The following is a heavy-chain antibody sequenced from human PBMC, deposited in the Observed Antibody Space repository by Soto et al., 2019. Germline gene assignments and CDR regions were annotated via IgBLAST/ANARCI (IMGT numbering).Heavy chain of an antibody. V-gene: IGHV3-23*01. CDR1: GFTFSTYA. D-gene: IGHD6-25*01. CDR3: AKFFVETGSNSGWPWSFHY. J-gene: IGHJ4*02. CDR2: ISGSGGTT. Sequence: EVQLLESGGGLVQPGRSLSLSCAASGFTFSTYARSWVRTAPGQGLDWVSAISGSGGTTSYADSVKGRFTISRDNSKNTLFLQMNSLRAEDAAVYYCAKFFVETGSNSGWPWSFHYWGQGTLVTVSS.